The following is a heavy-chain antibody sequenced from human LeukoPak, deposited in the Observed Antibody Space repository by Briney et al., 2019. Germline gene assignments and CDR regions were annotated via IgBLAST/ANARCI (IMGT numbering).Heavy chain of an antibody. J-gene: IGHJ4*02. CDR1: GFIFSSYG. CDR2: IRSDGSVK. Sequence: PGGSLRLSCAALGFIFSSYGMHWVRQAPGRGQEWVAFIRSDGSVKYYADSVKGRFTISRDNSKDTLYLQMNRLRGEDTAVYYCTKERPEAYFDYSGQGAQLTLS. D-gene: IGHD1-1*01. V-gene: IGHV3-30*02. CDR3: TKERPEAYFDY.